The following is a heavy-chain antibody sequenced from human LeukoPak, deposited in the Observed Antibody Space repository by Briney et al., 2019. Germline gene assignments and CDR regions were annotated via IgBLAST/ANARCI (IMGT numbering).Heavy chain of an antibody. CDR3: AREKEWSDAFDI. J-gene: IGHJ3*02. CDR2: INTDGSST. V-gene: IGHV3-74*01. CDR1: GFTFSSYW. Sequence: PGGSLRLSCAASGFTFSSYWMHWVRQAPGKGLVWVSRINTDGSSTSYADSVKGRFTISRDNAKNTLYLQMNSLRAEDTAVYYCAREKEWSDAFDIWGQGTMVTVSS. D-gene: IGHD2-8*01.